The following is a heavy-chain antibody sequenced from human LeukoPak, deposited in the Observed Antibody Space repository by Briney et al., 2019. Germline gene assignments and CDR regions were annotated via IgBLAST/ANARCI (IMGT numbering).Heavy chain of an antibody. CDR1: GFTFSSYS. V-gene: IGHV3-21*01. CDR2: ISSSSSYI. J-gene: IGHJ4*02. Sequence: PGGSLRLSCAASGFTFSSYSMNWVRQAPGKGLEWVSSISSSSSYIYYADSVKGRFTISRDNAKNSLYLQMNSLRAEDTAVYYCARDSLWLGEYNFDYWGQGTLVTVSS. CDR3: ARDSLWLGEYNFDY. D-gene: IGHD3-10*01.